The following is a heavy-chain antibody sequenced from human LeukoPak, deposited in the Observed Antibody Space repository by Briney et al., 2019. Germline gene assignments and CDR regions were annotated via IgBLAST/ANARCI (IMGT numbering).Heavy chain of an antibody. J-gene: IGHJ4*02. CDR3: ARGKSYYYDSSGYFDY. CDR1: GFTFSSYS. CDR2: ISSSSSTI. D-gene: IGHD3-22*01. Sequence: PGGSLRLSCAASGFTFSSYSMNWVRQAPGKGLEWVSYISSSSSTIYYADSVKGRFTISRDNAKNSLYLQMNSLRAEHTGVYNCARGKSYYYDSSGYFDYWGQGTLVTVSS. V-gene: IGHV3-48*01.